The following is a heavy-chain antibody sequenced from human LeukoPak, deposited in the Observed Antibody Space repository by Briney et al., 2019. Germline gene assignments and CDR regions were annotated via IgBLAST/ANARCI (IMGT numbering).Heavy chain of an antibody. J-gene: IGHJ4*02. D-gene: IGHD5-24*01. V-gene: IGHV1-8*01. CDR1: GYTFTSYD. Sequence: ASVKVSCKASGYTFTSYDINWVRQATGQGLEWMGWMNPNSGNTGYSQKFQGRVTITRDTSASTAYMELSSLRSEDTAVYYCARPRRDGRPNFDYWGQGTLVTVSS. CDR3: ARPRRDGRPNFDY. CDR2: MNPNSGNT.